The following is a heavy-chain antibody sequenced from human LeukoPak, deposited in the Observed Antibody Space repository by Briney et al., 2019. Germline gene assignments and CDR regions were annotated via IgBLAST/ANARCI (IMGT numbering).Heavy chain of an antibody. Sequence: SETLSLTCAVYGGSFSGYYWSWIRQPPGKGLEWIGEINHSGSTNYNPSLKNRVTISVDTSKNQFSLKLSSVTAADTAVYYCARGRSTGKSFDYWGQGTLVTVSS. CDR3: ARGRSTGKSFDY. D-gene: IGHD1-14*01. CDR1: GGSFSGYY. J-gene: IGHJ4*02. V-gene: IGHV4-34*01. CDR2: INHSGST.